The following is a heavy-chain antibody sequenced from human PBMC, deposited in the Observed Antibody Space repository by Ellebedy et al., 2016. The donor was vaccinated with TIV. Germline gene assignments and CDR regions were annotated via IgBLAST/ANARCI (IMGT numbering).Heavy chain of an antibody. CDR2: INPSGDST. Sequence: AASVKVSCKASGYMFTSYSMHWVRQAPGQGPEWMGRINPSGDSTTYAQKLQGRLNLTTDTSTSTAYMELSSLRFEDTAVYYCARDPEYCSGTNCFHAYNWFDTWGQGTLVTVSS. V-gene: IGHV1-46*04. D-gene: IGHD2-15*01. CDR1: GYMFTSYS. CDR3: ARDPEYCSGTNCFHAYNWFDT. J-gene: IGHJ5*02.